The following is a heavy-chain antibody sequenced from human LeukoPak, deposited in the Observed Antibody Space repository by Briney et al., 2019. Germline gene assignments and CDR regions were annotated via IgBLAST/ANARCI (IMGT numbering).Heavy chain of an antibody. CDR2: IFTSGNT. J-gene: IGHJ6*03. Sequence: SETLSLTCTVSGDSISRYYWSWIRQPAGKGLEWIGRIFTSGNTNCKPSLKSRVTMSADTSKNQFSLKLSSVTAADTAVYYCARVPRSYYYYYYMDVWGKGTTVTVSS. CDR3: ARVPRSYYYYYYMDV. V-gene: IGHV4-4*07. CDR1: GDSISRYY.